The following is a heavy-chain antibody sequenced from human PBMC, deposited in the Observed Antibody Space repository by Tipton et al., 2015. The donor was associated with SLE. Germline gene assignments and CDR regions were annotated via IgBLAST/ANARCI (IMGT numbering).Heavy chain of an antibody. D-gene: IGHD2-2*01. Sequence: PGLVKPSQTLSLTCAISGDSVSTNSAAWTWIRQSPSRGLEWLGRTYYRSKWYSDYAVSVKSRITINPDTSKDQFSLQLNSVTPEDTAVYYCARVWGTGSRGVDYWGQGTLVTVSS. CDR1: GDSVSTNSAA. CDR3: ARVWGTGSRGVDY. J-gene: IGHJ4*02. V-gene: IGHV6-1*01. CDR2: TYYRSKWYS.